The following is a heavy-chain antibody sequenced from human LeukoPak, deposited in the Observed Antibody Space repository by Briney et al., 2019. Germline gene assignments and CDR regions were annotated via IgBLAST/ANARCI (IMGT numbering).Heavy chain of an antibody. Sequence: GGSLRLSCAASGFTFSSSAMSWVRQAPGKGLEWVSTISNNGGYTYYADSVQGRFTISRDNSKSTLCLQMNSLRAEDTAVYYCAKQLGYCSDGSCYFPYWGQGTLVTVSS. V-gene: IGHV3-23*01. D-gene: IGHD2-15*01. J-gene: IGHJ4*02. CDR3: AKQLGYCSDGSCYFPY. CDR1: GFTFSSSA. CDR2: ISNNGGYT.